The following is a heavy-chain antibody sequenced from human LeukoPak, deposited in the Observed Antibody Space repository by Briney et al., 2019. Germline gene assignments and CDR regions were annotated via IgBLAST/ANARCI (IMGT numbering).Heavy chain of an antibody. Sequence: EASVKVSCKASGYTFSSYHIHWVRQAPGQGLEWMGWISAHNGHTNYAQNLQGRVTMTTDTSTNTAYMELRSLRSDDTAVYYCARAVLSRWSLQTYFDHWGQGTLVTVSS. D-gene: IGHD4-23*01. V-gene: IGHV1-18*04. CDR1: GYTFSSYH. J-gene: IGHJ4*02. CDR2: ISAHNGHT. CDR3: ARAVLSRWSLQTYFDH.